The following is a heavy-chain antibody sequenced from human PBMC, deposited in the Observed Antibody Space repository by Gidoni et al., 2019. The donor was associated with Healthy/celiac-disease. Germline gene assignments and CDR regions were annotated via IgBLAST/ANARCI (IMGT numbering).Heavy chain of an antibody. V-gene: IGHV3-74*01. D-gene: IGHD2-8*02. J-gene: IGHJ6*04. Sequence: VKGRFTISRDSAKNTLYLQLNSLRADDTAVYYCARVVVYGPIDVWGKGTTVTVSS. CDR3: ARVVVYGPIDV.